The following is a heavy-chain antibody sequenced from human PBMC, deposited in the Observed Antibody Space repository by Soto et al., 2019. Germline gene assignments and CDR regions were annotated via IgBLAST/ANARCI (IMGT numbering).Heavy chain of an antibody. CDR3: ASRPKLPTITTVSWPLDF. CDR2: INAGNGNT. V-gene: IGHV1-3*01. Sequence: ASVKVSCKASGYTFTSYAMHWVRQAPGQRLEWMGWINAGNGNTKYSQKFQGRVTITRDTSENTLYLQMNNLRAEDTAIYYCASRPKLPTITTVSWPLDFWGPGTLVTVSS. D-gene: IGHD3-22*01. CDR1: GYTFTSYA. J-gene: IGHJ4*02.